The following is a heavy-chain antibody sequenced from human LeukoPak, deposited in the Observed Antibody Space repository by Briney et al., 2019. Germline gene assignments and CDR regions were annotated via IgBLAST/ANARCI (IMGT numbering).Heavy chain of an antibody. CDR2: IYPGDSDT. J-gene: IGHJ4*02. Sequence: GESLKISCKGSGYSFTSYWIGWVRQMPGKGLEWMGIIYPGDSDTRYSPSFQGQVTVSADKSISTAYLQWSSLKASDTAMYYCARLARSVGLAFSQYYFDYWGQGTLVTVPS. CDR1: GYSFTSYW. V-gene: IGHV5-51*01. CDR3: ARLARSVGLAFSQYYFDY.